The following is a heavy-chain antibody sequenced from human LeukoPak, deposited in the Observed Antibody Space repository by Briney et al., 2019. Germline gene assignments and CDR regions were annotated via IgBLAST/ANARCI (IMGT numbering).Heavy chain of an antibody. V-gene: IGHV1-2*02. D-gene: IGHD2-2*01. CDR3: ARDLPIPLIVVVPAASY. CDR2: INPNSGGT. J-gene: IGHJ4*02. CDR1: GYTFTGYY. Sequence: ASVKVSCKASGYTFTGYYMHWVRQAPGQGLEWMGWINPNSGGTNYAQKFQGRVTKTRDTSISTAYMELSRLRSDDTAVYYCARDLPIPLIVVVPAASYWGQGTLVTVSS.